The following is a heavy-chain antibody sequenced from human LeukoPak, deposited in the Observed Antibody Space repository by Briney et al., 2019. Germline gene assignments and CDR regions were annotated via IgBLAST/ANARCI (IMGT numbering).Heavy chain of an antibody. V-gene: IGHV4-30-2*01. CDR3: ATLSTGTTMIDY. D-gene: IGHD1-1*01. CDR1: GGSISSGGYY. Sequence: SETLSLTCTVSGGSISSGGYYWSWIRQPPGKGLEWIGYIYHSGSTYYNPSLKSRVTISVDTSKNQFSLKLSSVTAADTAVYYCATLSTGTTMIDYWGQGTLVTVSS. CDR2: IYHSGST. J-gene: IGHJ4*02.